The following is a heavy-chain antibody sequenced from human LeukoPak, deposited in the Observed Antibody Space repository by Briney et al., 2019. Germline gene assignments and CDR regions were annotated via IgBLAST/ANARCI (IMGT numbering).Heavy chain of an antibody. CDR2: IWYDGSNK. Sequence: GRSLRLSCAASGFTFSSYGMHWVRQAPGKGLEWVAVIWYDGSNKYYADSVKGRFTISRDNSKNTLYLQINSLRAEDTAVYYCARDYLDWYFDLWGRGTLVTVSS. V-gene: IGHV3-33*01. J-gene: IGHJ2*01. CDR1: GFTFSSYG. CDR3: ARDYLDWYFDL.